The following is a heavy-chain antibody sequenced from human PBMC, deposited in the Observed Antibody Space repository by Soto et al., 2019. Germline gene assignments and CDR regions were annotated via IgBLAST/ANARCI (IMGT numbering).Heavy chain of an antibody. J-gene: IGHJ5*02. CDR2: INAYNGNT. CDR1: GYTFTSYG. D-gene: IGHD6-13*01. CDR3: AREPAAGDWFDP. V-gene: IGHV1-18*01. Sequence: ASVKVSCKASGYTFTSYGISWVRQAPGQGLEWMGWINAYNGNTNYVQKLQGRVTMTTDTSTSTAYMELRSLRSDDTAVYYCAREPAAGDWFDPWGQGTLVTVSS.